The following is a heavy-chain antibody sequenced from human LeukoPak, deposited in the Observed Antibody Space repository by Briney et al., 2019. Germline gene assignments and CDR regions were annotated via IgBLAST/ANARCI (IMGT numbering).Heavy chain of an antibody. V-gene: IGHV1-46*01. CDR2: INPSGGST. Sequence: GASVKVSCKASGYTFTSYYMHWVRQAPGQGLEWMGIINPSGGSTSYAQKFQGRVTMTRDTSTSTVYMELSSLRSEDTAVYYCARGARRVDIVVVPAAINEPGFDYWGQRTLDTVSS. D-gene: IGHD2-2*02. CDR3: ARGARRVDIVVVPAAINEPGFDY. CDR1: GYTFTSYY. J-gene: IGHJ4*02.